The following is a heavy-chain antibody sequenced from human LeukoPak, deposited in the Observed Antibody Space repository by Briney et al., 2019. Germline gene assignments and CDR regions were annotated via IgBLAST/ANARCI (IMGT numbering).Heavy chain of an antibody. CDR3: AKGLAVAGHFDY. J-gene: IGHJ4*02. CDR2: ISGSGGST. V-gene: IGHV3-23*01. CDR1: GFTFSSHA. D-gene: IGHD6-19*01. Sequence: GGSLRLSCAASGFTFSSHAMSWARKAPGKGLEWVSAISGSGGSTYYADSVKGRFTISRDKSKNTLYLQMNSLRAEDTAVYYCAKGLAVAGHFDYWGQGTLVTVSS.